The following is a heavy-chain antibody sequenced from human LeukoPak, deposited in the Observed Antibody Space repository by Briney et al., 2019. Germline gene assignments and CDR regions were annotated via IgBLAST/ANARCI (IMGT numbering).Heavy chain of an antibody. CDR3: ARRVGATSPLYYYGMDV. V-gene: IGHV5-10-1*01. J-gene: IGHJ6*02. CDR2: IDPSDSYT. D-gene: IGHD1-26*01. CDR1: GYIFTSYW. Sequence: GESLKISCKGSGYIFTSYWISWVRQMPGKGLEWMGRIDPSDSYTNYSPSFQGHVTISADKSISTAYLQWSSLKASDTAMYYCARRVGATSPLYYYGMDVWGQGTTVTVSS.